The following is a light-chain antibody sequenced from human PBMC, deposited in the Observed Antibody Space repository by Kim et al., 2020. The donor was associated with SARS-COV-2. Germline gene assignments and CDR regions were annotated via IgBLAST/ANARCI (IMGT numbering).Light chain of an antibody. Sequence: DIVMTQSPGSLSLSPGARATIDCKSSQSVLYNSNNKNYLTWYQQKAGHPPKLLISWASARESGVPDRFSGSGSETDFTLTISSLQAEDVAVYYCQQSYSHPYTYGQGPKLEI. CDR3: QQSYSHPYT. CDR1: QSVLYNSNNKNY. V-gene: IGKV4-1*01. J-gene: IGKJ2*01. CDR2: WAS.